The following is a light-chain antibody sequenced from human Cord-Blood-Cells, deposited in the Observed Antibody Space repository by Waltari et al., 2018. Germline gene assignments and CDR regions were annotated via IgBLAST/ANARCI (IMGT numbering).Light chain of an antibody. Sequence: DIKLTQSPSPLPASVGDRVTITCRVSQGISSYFHWYRQTPGKGPKLLIYSSSKLQSGVPSRFSGSGSGTDFTRTISSLQPEEVATYYGQRTYNAPVTCCPGTKVEI. CDR3: QRTYNAPVT. CDR1: QGISSY. J-gene: IGKJ3*01. CDR2: SSS. V-gene: IGKV1-27*01.